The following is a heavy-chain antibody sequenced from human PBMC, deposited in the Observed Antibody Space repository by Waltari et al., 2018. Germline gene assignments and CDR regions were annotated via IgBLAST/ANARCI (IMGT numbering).Heavy chain of an antibody. CDR2: IIPIFGTA. CDR1: GGTFSSYA. V-gene: IGHV1-69*08. CDR3: ARGRYGGNSPDWYFDL. D-gene: IGHD2-21*02. J-gene: IGHJ2*01. Sequence: QVQLVQSGAEVKKPGSSMKVSCKASGGTFSSYAISWVRQAPGQGLEWMGRIIPIFGTANYAQKFQGRVTITADKSTSTAYMELSSLRSEDTAVYYCARGRYGGNSPDWYFDLWGRGTLVTVSS.